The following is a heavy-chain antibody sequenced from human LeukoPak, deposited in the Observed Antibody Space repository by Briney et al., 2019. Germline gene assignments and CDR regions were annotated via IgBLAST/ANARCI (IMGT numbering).Heavy chain of an antibody. J-gene: IGHJ4*02. CDR1: GYTFTSYC. D-gene: IGHD2-2*01. Sequence: ASVKVSCKASGYTFTSYCMSWVRQAPGQGLEWMGLINAYDGNKNYAQKLQGRVTITADESTSTVYMEPSSLRSEDTAIYYCSLRLYCSNTRYPNFPLAYWGQGPLVTVSS. V-gene: IGHV1-18*01. CDR3: SLRLYCSNTRYPNFPLAY. CDR2: INAYDGNK.